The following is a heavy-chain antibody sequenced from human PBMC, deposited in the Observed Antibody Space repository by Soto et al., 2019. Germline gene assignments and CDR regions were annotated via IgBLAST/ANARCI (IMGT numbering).Heavy chain of an antibody. CDR3: ARDLGYSSSWDMGLDY. CDR1: GGSISSYY. Sequence: SETLSLTCTVSGGSISSYYWSWIRQPPGKGLEWIGYIYYSGSTNYNPSLKSRVTISVDTCKNQFSLKLSSVTAADTAVYYGARDLGYSSSWDMGLDYWGQGTLVTVSS. CDR2: IYYSGST. J-gene: IGHJ4*02. V-gene: IGHV4-59*01. D-gene: IGHD6-13*01.